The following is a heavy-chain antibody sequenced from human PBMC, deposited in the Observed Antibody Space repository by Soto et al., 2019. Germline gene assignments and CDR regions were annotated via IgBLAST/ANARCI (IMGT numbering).Heavy chain of an antibody. D-gene: IGHD3-9*01. CDR2: ISAYNGDR. V-gene: IGHV1-18*04. Sequence: QDHLVQSGAEVKKPGASAKVSCKASGYTFKNYGINWVRQAPGRGLEWVAWISAYNGDRSYAQHSQGRVTVTTETLTNTAYMELRSLRPDDTAVYFCVLGGLETGYYRDMDYWGQGTLVSVSS. CDR3: VLGGLETGYYRDMDY. J-gene: IGHJ4*02. CDR1: GYTFKNYG.